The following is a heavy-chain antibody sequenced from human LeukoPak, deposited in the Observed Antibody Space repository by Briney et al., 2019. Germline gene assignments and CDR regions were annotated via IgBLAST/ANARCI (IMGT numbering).Heavy chain of an antibody. V-gene: IGHV3-74*01. D-gene: IGHD3-16*01. Sequence: GGSLRLSCAASGITFSMTWMHWVRQAPGKGLVWVSRIKSDGSSTGYADSVKGRFTISRDNAKNTLYLQMNSLRAEDTAVYYCARARGGDMFDYWGQGTRVTVSS. J-gene: IGHJ4*02. CDR2: IKSDGSST. CDR3: ARARGGDMFDY. CDR1: GITFSMTW.